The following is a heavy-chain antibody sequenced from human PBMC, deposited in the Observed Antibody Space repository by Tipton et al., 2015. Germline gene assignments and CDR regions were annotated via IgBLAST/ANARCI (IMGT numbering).Heavy chain of an antibody. CDR3: AKANYGDYSRPDY. J-gene: IGHJ4*02. V-gene: IGHV3-23*01. D-gene: IGHD4-17*01. CDR1: GFISSGYA. CDR2: ISGRDGST. Sequence: SLRLSCAASGFISSGYAMSWVRQAPGKGLEWVAAISGRDGSTYYADSVKGRFTVSRDTSKSTLSPQMNSLRAEDTAVYYCAKANYGDYSRPDYWGQGTLVTVSS.